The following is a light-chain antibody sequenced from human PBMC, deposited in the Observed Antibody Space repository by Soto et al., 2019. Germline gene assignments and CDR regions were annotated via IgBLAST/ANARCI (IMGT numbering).Light chain of an antibody. CDR1: SSDVGGYNY. J-gene: IGLJ2*01. CDR3: SSYTRSSTLVV. Sequence: QSALTQPASVSGSPGQSIPISCTGTSSDVGGYNYLSWYQQHPGKAPKLMIYDVSHRPSGVSNRFSGSKSGNTASLTISGRQAEDEADYYGSSYTRSSTLVVFGGGTKLTVL. CDR2: DVS. V-gene: IGLV2-14*01.